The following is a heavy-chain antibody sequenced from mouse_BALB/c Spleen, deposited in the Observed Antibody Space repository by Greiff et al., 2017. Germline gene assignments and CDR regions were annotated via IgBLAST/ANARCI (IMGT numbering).Heavy chain of an antibody. Sequence: EVQGVESGGGLVKPGGSLKLSCAASGFTFSDYYMYWVRQTPEKRLEWVATISDGGSYTYYPDSVKGRFTISRDNAKNNLYLQMSSLKSEDTAMYYCARYGYYAMDYWGQGTSGTVSS. V-gene: IGHV5-4*02. J-gene: IGHJ4*01. CDR3: ARYGYYAMDY. CDR2: ISDGGSYT. CDR1: GFTFSDYY. D-gene: IGHD2-10*02.